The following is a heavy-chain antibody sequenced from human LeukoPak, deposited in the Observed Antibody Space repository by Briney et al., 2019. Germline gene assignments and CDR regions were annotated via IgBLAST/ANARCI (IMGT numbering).Heavy chain of an antibody. Sequence: SETLSLTCTVSGGSISSGGYYWGWIRQHPGKGLEWIGYIYYSGSTYYNPSLKSRITISVDTSKNQFSLKLSPVTAADTAVYYCARGFGGSSTSYAYPFGYWGQGTLVTVSS. CDR2: IYYSGST. CDR1: GGSISSGGYY. D-gene: IGHD2-2*01. V-gene: IGHV4-31*03. J-gene: IGHJ4*02. CDR3: ARGFGGSSTSYAYPFGY.